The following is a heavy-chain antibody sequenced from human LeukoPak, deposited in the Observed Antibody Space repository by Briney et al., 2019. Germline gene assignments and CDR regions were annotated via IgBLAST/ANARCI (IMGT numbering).Heavy chain of an antibody. V-gene: IGHV3-53*01. D-gene: IGHD3-9*01. CDR3: AKVSSYDILTGYSPLIDY. CDR1: GFTVSSNY. CDR2: IYSGGST. Sequence: GGSLRLSCAASGFTVSSNYMNWVRQAPGEGLEWVSVIYSGGSTYYADSVKGRFTISRDNSKNTLYLQMNSLRAEDTAVYYCAKVSSYDILTGYSPLIDYWGQGTLVTVSS. J-gene: IGHJ4*02.